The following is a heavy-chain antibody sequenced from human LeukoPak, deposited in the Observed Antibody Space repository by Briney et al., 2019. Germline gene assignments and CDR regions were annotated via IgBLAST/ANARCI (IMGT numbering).Heavy chain of an antibody. CDR1: GYSISNGYY. D-gene: IGHD6-13*01. V-gene: IGHV4-38-2*02. J-gene: IGHJ4*02. CDR3: ARDVVAAAGTWDY. CDR2: VYYTGST. Sequence: SETLSLTCNVSGYSISNGYYWGWIRQPPGKGLEWIGSVYYTGSTSYSPSLKGRITISLDTSKNQFSLKLSSVTAADTAVYYCARDVVAAAGTWDYWGQGTLVTVSS.